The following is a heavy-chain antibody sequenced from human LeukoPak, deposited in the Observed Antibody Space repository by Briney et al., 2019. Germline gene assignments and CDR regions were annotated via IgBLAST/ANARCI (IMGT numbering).Heavy chain of an antibody. Sequence: GGSLRLSCAASGFTFSNYAMRWVRQAPGKGLEWVSGISGSGDSTYYADSVKGRFTISRDNSKNTLYLQMNSLRAEDTAVYYCAREDRYSSGWYYFDYWGQGTLVTVSS. CDR1: GFTFSNYA. D-gene: IGHD6-19*01. V-gene: IGHV3-23*01. J-gene: IGHJ4*02. CDR3: AREDRYSSGWYYFDY. CDR2: ISGSGDST.